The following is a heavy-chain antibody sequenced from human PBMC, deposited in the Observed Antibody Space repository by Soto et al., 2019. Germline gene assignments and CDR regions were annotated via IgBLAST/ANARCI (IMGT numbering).Heavy chain of an antibody. CDR1: GGSISGYY. CDR2: IYYSGTT. V-gene: IGHV4-59*01. CDR3: ARVRGYSGFDGVDY. J-gene: IGHJ4*02. Sequence: PSETLSLTCTVSGGSISGYYWSWIRRPPGKLLEWIGYIYYSGTTNYNPSLKSRVTIPLGTSKNQFSLRLTSVTAADTAVYYCARVRGYSGFDGVDYWGQGTLVTVSS. D-gene: IGHD5-12*01.